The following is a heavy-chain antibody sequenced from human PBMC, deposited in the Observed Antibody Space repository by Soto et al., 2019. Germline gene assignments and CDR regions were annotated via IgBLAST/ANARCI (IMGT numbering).Heavy chain of an antibody. CDR3: ARVVIAAGPIYYYGMHV. J-gene: IGHJ6*02. CDR1: GGSISSGDYY. Sequence: QVQLQESGPGLVKPSQTLSLTCTVSGGSISSGDYYWSWIRQPPGKGLEWIGYIYYSGSTYYNPSLKSRVTISVDTSKNQFSLKLSSVTAADTAVYYCARVVIAAGPIYYYGMHVWGQGTTVTVSS. CDR2: IYYSGST. D-gene: IGHD6-13*01. V-gene: IGHV4-30-4*01.